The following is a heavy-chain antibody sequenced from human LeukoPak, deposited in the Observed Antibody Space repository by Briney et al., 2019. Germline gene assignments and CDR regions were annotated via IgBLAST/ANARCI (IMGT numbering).Heavy chain of an antibody. Sequence: SETLSLTCTVSGGSISSYYWSWIRRPAGKGLEWIGRIYNSGSTDYNPSLKSRVTMSVDTSKNQFSLKLSSVTAADTAVYYCARAAIAAAARYDYWGQGTLVTVSS. CDR3: ARAAIAAAARYDY. J-gene: IGHJ4*02. V-gene: IGHV4-4*07. CDR2: IYNSGST. CDR1: GGSISSYY. D-gene: IGHD6-13*01.